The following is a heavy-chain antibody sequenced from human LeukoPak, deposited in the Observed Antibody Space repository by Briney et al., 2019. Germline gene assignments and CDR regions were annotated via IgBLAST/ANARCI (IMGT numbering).Heavy chain of an antibody. J-gene: IGHJ4*02. CDR2: IYPGDSDS. V-gene: IGHV5-51*01. CDR3: ARLSGSERWLRLAVPPYYCDY. Sequence: GESLKISCKGSGYSFTNYWIGWVRNMHGKGLEWMGIIYPGDSDSRYSPSFQGQVTISADKSISSAYLQWSSLKASDAAMYYCARLSGSERWLRLAVPPYYCDYWGQGTLVTVSS. CDR1: GYSFTNYW. D-gene: IGHD5-24*01.